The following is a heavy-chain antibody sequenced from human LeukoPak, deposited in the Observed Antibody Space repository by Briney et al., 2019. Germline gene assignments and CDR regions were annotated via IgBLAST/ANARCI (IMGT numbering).Heavy chain of an antibody. J-gene: IGHJ4*02. V-gene: IGHV3-74*01. D-gene: IGHD4-17*01. CDR2: VEHDGSRT. CDR3: ATDLG. CDR1: GFTFTSYW. Sequence: GGSLRLSCAASGFTFTSYWMHWVRQPPGKGLVWVSRVEHDGSRTAYADSVTGRFTISRDNARNMVYLQMNSQRAEDTAVYYCATDLGWGQGTLVTVSS.